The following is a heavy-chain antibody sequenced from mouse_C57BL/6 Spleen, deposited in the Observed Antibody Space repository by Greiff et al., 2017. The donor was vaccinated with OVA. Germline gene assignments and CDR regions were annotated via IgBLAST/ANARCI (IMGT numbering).Heavy chain of an antibody. CDR2: INPGSGGT. Sequence: QVQLQQSGAELVRPGTSVKVSCKASGYAFTNYLIEWVKQRPGQGLEWIGVINPGSGGTNYNEKFKGKATLTAAKSSSTAYMQLSSLTSEDSAVYFCARSADYGSSSYWYFDVWGTGTTVTVSS. D-gene: IGHD1-1*01. CDR3: ARSADYGSSSYWYFDV. V-gene: IGHV1-54*01. CDR1: GYAFTNYL. J-gene: IGHJ1*03.